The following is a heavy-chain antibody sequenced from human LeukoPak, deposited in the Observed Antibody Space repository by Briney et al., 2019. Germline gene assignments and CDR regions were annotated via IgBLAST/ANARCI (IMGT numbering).Heavy chain of an antibody. Sequence: GGSLRLSCAASGFTVSSNYMSWVRQAPGKGLEWVSVIYSGGSTYYADSVKGRFTISRDNSKNTLYLQMNSLRAEDTAVYYCARVSVGVVYYFDYWGQGTLVTVSS. CDR3: ARVSVGVVYYFDY. CDR1: GFTVSSNY. J-gene: IGHJ4*02. D-gene: IGHD1-26*01. V-gene: IGHV3-53*01. CDR2: IYSGGST.